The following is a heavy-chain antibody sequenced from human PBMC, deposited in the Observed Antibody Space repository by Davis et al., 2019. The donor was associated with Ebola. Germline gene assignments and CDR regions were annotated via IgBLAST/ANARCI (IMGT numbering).Heavy chain of an antibody. CDR1: GFTFSDYY. J-gene: IGHJ6*02. D-gene: IGHD2-2*01. CDR2: ISSSGSTI. Sequence: GGSLRLSRAASGFTFSDYYMSWIRQAPGKGLEWVSYISSSGSTIYYADSVKGRFTISRDNAKNSLYLQMNSLRAEDTALYYCAKDSSTNYYYYYGMDVWGQGTTVTVSS. CDR3: AKDSSTNYYYYYGMDV. V-gene: IGHV3-11*01.